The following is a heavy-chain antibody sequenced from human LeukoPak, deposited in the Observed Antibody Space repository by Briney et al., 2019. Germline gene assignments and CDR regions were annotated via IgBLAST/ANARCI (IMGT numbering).Heavy chain of an antibody. CDR1: GGSISSGGYY. CDR2: IYYSGST. Sequence: SETLSLTCTVSGGSISSGGYYWSWIRQHPGKGLEWIGYIYYSGSTYYNPSLKSRVTISVDTSKNQFSLKLSSVTAADTAVYYCARVGEGWIASGDWFDYWGQGTLVTVSS. J-gene: IGHJ4*02. CDR3: ARVGEGWIASGDWFDY. V-gene: IGHV4-31*03. D-gene: IGHD2-21*02.